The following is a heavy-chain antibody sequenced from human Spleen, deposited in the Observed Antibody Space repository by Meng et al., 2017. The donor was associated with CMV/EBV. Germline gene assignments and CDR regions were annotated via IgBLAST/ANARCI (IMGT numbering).Heavy chain of an antibody. CDR1: GGTFSFYA. J-gene: IGHJ4*02. D-gene: IGHD3-22*01. Sequence: SVKVSCKAPGGTFSFYAITWVRQAPGQGLEWMGGTIPIFGTANYAQKFQGRVTITKDESTSTAYMELSSLRSEDTAVYYCARVHLYYERPHYFDYWGQGTLVTVSS. CDR3: ARVHLYYERPHYFDY. V-gene: IGHV1-69*05. CDR2: TIPIFGTA.